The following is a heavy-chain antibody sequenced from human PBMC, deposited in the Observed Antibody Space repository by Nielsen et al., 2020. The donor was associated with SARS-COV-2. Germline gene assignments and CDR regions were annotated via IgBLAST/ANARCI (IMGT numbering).Heavy chain of an antibody. Sequence: GSLRLSCTVSGDFVSTSYWSWIRQPPGKGLEWIGYIYYSGSTNYNPSLKSRVTISVDTSKNQFSLKLSSVTAADTAVYYCARGGAAGYCSGGSCYGGFDPWGQGTLVTVSS. CDR3: ARGGAAGYCSGGSCYGGFDP. J-gene: IGHJ5*02. CDR1: GDFVSTSY. D-gene: IGHD2-15*01. V-gene: IGHV4-59*02. CDR2: IYYSGST.